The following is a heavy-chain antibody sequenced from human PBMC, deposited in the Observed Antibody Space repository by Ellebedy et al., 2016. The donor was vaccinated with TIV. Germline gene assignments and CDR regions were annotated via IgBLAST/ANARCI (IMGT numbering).Heavy chain of an antibody. CDR2: ISGDGVKA. CDR1: GFTFSSYA. D-gene: IGHD5-24*01. V-gene: IGHV3-23*01. J-gene: IGHJ4*02. CDR3: AKDRLAGDGIYYFDY. Sequence: PGGSLRLSCAGSGFTFSSYAMSWVRQAPGKGLEWVSDISGDGVKAYHADAVKGRFTISRDNSKNTLYMQMNGLRAEDTAVYYCAKDRLAGDGIYYFDYWGQGTLVTVSS.